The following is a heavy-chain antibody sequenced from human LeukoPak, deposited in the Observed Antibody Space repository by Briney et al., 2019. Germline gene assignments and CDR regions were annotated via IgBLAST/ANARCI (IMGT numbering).Heavy chain of an antibody. CDR2: INAGNGNT. Sequence: ASVKVSCKASGYTFTSYAMHWVRQAPGQRLEWMGWINAGNGNTKYSQKFQGRVTTTRDTSASTAYMELSSLRSEDTAVYYCAREHDILTGYGMDVWGQGTTVTVSS. CDR3: AREHDILTGYGMDV. J-gene: IGHJ6*02. CDR1: GYTFTSYA. D-gene: IGHD3-9*01. V-gene: IGHV1-3*01.